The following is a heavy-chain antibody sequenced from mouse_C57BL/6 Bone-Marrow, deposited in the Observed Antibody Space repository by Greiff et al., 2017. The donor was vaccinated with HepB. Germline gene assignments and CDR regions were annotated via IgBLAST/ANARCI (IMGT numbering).Heavy chain of an antibody. CDR3: ARHEGYWGLRRRGFAY. Sequence: EVQLVESGGGLVKPGGSLKLSCAASGFTFSSYTMSWVRQTPEKRLEWVATISGGGGNTYYPDSVKGRFTISRDNAKNTLYLQMSSLRSEDTALYYCARHEGYWGLRRRGFAYCGQGNRVIVSA. D-gene: IGHD2-4*01. CDR1: GFTFSSYT. V-gene: IGHV5-9*01. CDR2: ISGGGGNT. J-gene: IGHJ3*01.